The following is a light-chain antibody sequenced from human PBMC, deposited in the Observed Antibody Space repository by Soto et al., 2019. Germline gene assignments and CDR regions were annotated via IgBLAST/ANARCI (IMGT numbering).Light chain of an antibody. J-gene: IGKJ4*01. CDR3: QQRSNWPSLT. V-gene: IGKV3-11*01. CDR1: QSVGSY. CDR2: DAS. Sequence: EIVMTQSPATLSLSPGERATVGAGASQSVGSYLAWHQHKPGQAPRLLISDASNRATGIPARFSGSGSETDFTLTISSLEPEDSAVYYCQQRSNWPSLTFGGGTKVDIK.